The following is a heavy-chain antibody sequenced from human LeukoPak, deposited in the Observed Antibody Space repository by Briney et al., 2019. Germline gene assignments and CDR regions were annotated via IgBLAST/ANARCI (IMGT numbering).Heavy chain of an antibody. V-gene: IGHV3-49*04. CDR3: TRGGADYGDYDRFFAY. J-gene: IGHJ4*02. CDR1: GFTFGDYA. D-gene: IGHD4-17*01. Sequence: PGGSLRLSCTTSGFTFGDYAMSWVRQAPGKGLEWVIFIRSKAYGGTVDYAASVKGRFTISRDDSKNIAYLQMNSLKIEDTAVYYCTRGGADYGDYDRFFAYWGQGTQVTVSS. CDR2: IRSKAYGGTV.